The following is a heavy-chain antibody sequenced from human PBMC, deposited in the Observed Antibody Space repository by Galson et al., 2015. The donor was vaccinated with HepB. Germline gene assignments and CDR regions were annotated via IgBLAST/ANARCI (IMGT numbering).Heavy chain of an antibody. D-gene: IGHD3-10*01. Sequence: SLRLSCAASGFNFRNYTMDWVRQAPGKGLEWVANINQDGSEKYYVDSLKGRFTISRDNDKNSVYLQMDSLRAEDTAVYYCARRISLVRGIITRPDYYYGMDVWGQGTTVTVAS. V-gene: IGHV3-7*03. CDR2: INQDGSEK. CDR1: GFNFRNYT. J-gene: IGHJ6*02. CDR3: ARRISLVRGIITRPDYYYGMDV.